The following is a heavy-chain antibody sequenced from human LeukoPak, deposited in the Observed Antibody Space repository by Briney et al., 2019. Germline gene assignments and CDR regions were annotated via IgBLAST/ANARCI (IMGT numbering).Heavy chain of an antibody. CDR2: ISTTGNNT. CDR3: AKVHSRTSYPWGIYPYSRPYFQH. CDR1: GFTFSSYA. J-gene: IGHJ1*01. V-gene: IGHV3-23*01. D-gene: IGHD3-16*01. Sequence: QAGGSLRLSCAASGFTFSSYAMSWVRQAPGKGLEWVSGISTTGNNTYYADSVKGRFTISRDNSKDTLFLQINSLRVEDTAVYFCAKVHSRTSYPWGIYPYSRPYFQHWGQGAQVTVSA.